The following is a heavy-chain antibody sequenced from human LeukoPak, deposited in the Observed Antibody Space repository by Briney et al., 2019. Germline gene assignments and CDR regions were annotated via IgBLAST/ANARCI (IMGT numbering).Heavy chain of an antibody. CDR2: IYYSGST. Sequence: KPSETLSLTCTVSGGSISSYYWSWIRQPPGKGLEWIGYIYYSGSTNYNPSLKSRVTISVDTSKNQFSLKLSSVTAADTAVYYCARAHYGSGSSKFDHLGQGSLVTVSS. D-gene: IGHD3-10*01. CDR3: ARAHYGSGSSKFDH. CDR1: GGSISSYY. J-gene: IGHJ4*02. V-gene: IGHV4-59*01.